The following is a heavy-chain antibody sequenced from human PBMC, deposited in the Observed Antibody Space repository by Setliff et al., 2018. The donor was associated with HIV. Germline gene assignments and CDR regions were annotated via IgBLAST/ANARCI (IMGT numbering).Heavy chain of an antibody. J-gene: IGHJ2*01. CDR2: ISGSGSSA. Sequence: ETLSLTCAVYVGSFSGYYWSWVRQAPGKGLEWVSAISGSGSSAYYADSVKGRFTISRDNSKNTLYPQMNSLRVEDTAVYYCARDRFMNWYSDLWGRGTLVTVS. D-gene: IGHD3-16*01. CDR3: ARDRFMNWYSDL. V-gene: IGHV3-23*01. CDR1: VGSFSGYY.